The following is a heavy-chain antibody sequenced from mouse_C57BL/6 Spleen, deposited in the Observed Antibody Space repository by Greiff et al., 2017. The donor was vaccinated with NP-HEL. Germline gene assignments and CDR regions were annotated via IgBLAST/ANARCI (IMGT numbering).Heavy chain of an antibody. CDR3: ARDYYGTSWFAY. Sequence: EVQLQQSGPELVKPGASVKISCKASGYSFTGYYMNWVKQSPEKSLEWIGEINPSTGGTTYNQKFKAKATLTVDKSSSKAYMQLKSLTAEDSAVYYCARDYYGTSWFAYWGQGTLVTVSA. J-gene: IGHJ3*01. CDR2: INPSTGGT. D-gene: IGHD2-1*01. V-gene: IGHV1-42*01. CDR1: GYSFTGYY.